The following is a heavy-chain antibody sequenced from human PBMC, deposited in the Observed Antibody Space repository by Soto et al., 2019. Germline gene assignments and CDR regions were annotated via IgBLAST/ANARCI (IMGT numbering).Heavy chain of an antibody. CDR1: GYTFINYG. Sequence: QIQLVQAGAEVTKPGASVKVSCKASGYTFINYGISWVRQAPGQGLEWVGWVSAYNGNTNYAQSLQGRVTLTTETTASTASMVLRSLPSDDTAVYFCARGYYYGSGILLNPDNFSMDVWGKWTTVMVSS. D-gene: IGHD3-10*01. V-gene: IGHV1-18*01. CDR2: VSAYNGNT. J-gene: IGHJ6*03. CDR3: ARGYYYGSGILLNPDNFSMDV.